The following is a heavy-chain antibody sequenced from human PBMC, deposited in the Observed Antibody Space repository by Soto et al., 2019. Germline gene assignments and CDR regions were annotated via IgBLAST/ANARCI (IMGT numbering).Heavy chain of an antibody. CDR1: GGSISSGGYS. Sequence: SETLSLTCAVSGGSISSGGYSWIWLRQPPGKGLEWIGYIYYSGSTNYNPSLKSRVTISVDTSKNQFSLKLSSVTAADTAVYYCARVGWDPFVDYWGQGTLVTVYS. V-gene: IGHV4-61*08. CDR2: IYYSGST. D-gene: IGHD6-19*01. CDR3: ARVGWDPFVDY. J-gene: IGHJ4*02.